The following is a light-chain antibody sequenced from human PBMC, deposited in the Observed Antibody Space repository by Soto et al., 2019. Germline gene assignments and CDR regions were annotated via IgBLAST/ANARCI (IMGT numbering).Light chain of an antibody. V-gene: IGLV2-14*01. CDR3: SSYTSSSTYGV. CDR2: DVS. CDR1: SSDVGGYNF. Sequence: QSVLTQPASVSGSPGQSITISCTGTSSDVGGYNFVSWYQQHPGKAPKLMILDVSSRPSGVSNHFSGSKSGNTASLTISGLQAEDEAHYFCSSYTSSSTYGVFGGGTKLTVL. J-gene: IGLJ3*02.